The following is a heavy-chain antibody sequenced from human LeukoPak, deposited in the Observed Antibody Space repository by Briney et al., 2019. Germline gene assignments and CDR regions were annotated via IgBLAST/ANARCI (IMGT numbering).Heavy chain of an antibody. J-gene: IGHJ4*02. D-gene: IGHD3-10*01. V-gene: IGHV1-18*01. CDR2: ISAYNGNT. CDR3: ARDNDQLGSGSYYSDY. Sequence: ASVKVSCKASGYTFTSYGISWVRQAPGQGLEWMGWISAYNGNTNYAQKLQGRVTMTTDTSTSTAYMELRSLRSDDTAVYYCARDNDQLGSGSYYSDYWGQGTLVTVSS. CDR1: GYTFTSYG.